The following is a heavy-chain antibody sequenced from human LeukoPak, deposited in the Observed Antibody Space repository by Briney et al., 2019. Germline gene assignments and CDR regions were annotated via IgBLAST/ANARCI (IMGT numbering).Heavy chain of an antibody. J-gene: IGHJ4*02. V-gene: IGHV4-31*03. CDR3: ARTVYYDSSGYHYYFDY. CDR1: GGSISSGGYY. CDR2: IYYSGST. Sequence: KTSETLSLTCTVSGGSISSGGYYWSWIRQHPGKGLEWIGYIYYSGSTYYNPSLKSRVTISIDMSKNQFSLKLSSVTAADTAVYYCARTVYYDSSGYHYYFDYWGQGTLVTVSS. D-gene: IGHD3-22*01.